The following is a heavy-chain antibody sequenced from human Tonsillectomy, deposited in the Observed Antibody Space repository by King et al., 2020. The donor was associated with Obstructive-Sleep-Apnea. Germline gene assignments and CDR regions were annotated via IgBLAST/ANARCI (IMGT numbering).Heavy chain of an antibody. J-gene: IGHJ4*02. V-gene: IGHV4-59*01. CDR2: IYYSGST. CDR3: ARGRDGYNHPYYFDY. Sequence: PLQESGPGLVKPSETLSLTCTVSGGSISSYYWSWIRQPPGKGLEWIGYIYYSGSTNYNPSLKSRVTISVDTSKNQFSLKLSSVTAADTAVYYCARGRDGYNHPYYFDYWGQGTLVTVSS. D-gene: IGHD5-24*01. CDR1: GGSISSYY.